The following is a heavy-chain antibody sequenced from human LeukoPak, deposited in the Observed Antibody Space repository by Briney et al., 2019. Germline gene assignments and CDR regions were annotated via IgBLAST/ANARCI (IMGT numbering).Heavy chain of an antibody. CDR3: ARESTVVTSFDY. V-gene: IGHV1-2*02. Sequence: GASVKASCKASGYTFTGYYMHWVRQAPGQGLEWMGWINPNSGGTNYAQKFQGRVTMTRDTSISTAYMELSRLRSDDTAVYYCARESTVVTSFDYWGQGTLVTVSS. D-gene: IGHD4-23*01. CDR1: GYTFTGYY. CDR2: INPNSGGT. J-gene: IGHJ4*02.